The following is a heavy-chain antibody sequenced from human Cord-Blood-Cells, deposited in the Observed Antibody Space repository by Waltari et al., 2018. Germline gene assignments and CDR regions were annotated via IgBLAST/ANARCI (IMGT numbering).Heavy chain of an antibody. D-gene: IGHD3-16*02. J-gene: IGHJ4*02. CDR3: ARVPDYDYVWGSYRYFDY. CDR2: INHSGST. V-gene: IGHV4-34*01. Sequence: QVQLQQWGAGLLKPSETLSLTCAVYGGSFSGYYWSWIRQPPGKGLEWIGEINHSGSTNYNPSLKSRVTISVDTSKNQFSLKLSSVTAADTAVYYWARVPDYDYVWGSYRYFDYWGQGTLVTVSS. CDR1: GGSFSGYY.